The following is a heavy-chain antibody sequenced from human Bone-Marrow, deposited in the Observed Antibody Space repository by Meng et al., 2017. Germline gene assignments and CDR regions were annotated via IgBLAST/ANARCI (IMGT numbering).Heavy chain of an antibody. CDR2: TYYRSRWYT. J-gene: IGHJ4*02. Sequence: QVQLRQSGPGLVKPSQTLSLTCTISGDSVSSTSAAWHWIRRSPSRGLEWLGRTYYRSRWYTDYAVSVKSRININPDTTENHFSLQLNSVTPEDTAVYYCARESSGSPLDYWGRGTLVTVSS. CDR3: ARESSGSPLDY. CDR1: GDSVSSTSAA. V-gene: IGHV6-1*01. D-gene: IGHD1-26*01.